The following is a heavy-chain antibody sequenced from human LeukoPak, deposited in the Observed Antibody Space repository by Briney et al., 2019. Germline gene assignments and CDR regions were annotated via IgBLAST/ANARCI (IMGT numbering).Heavy chain of an antibody. Sequence: SGPALVKPTQTLTLTCTFSGFSLSTSGMCVSWIRQPPGKALEWLALIDWDDDKYYSTSLKTRLTISKDTSKNQVVLTMTNMDPVDTATHYCARTLWFGDPDRFDPWGQGTLVTVSS. CDR3: ARTLWFGDPDRFDP. V-gene: IGHV2-70*01. CDR1: GFSLSTSGMC. CDR2: IDWDDDK. D-gene: IGHD3-10*01. J-gene: IGHJ5*02.